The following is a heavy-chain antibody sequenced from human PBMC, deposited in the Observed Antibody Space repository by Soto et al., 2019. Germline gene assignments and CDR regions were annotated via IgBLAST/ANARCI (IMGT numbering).Heavy chain of an antibody. D-gene: IGHD2-2*01. CDR1: GYSFTRYL. Sequence: GESLNLSCKGSGYSFTRYLIGWVRQMPGKGLEWMGIIYPGDSDTRYSPSFQGQVTISADKSISTAYLQWSSLKASDTAMYYCARHGDIVVVPAAHARDAFDIWGQGTMVTVSS. CDR3: ARHGDIVVVPAAHARDAFDI. J-gene: IGHJ3*02. CDR2: IYPGDSDT. V-gene: IGHV5-51*01.